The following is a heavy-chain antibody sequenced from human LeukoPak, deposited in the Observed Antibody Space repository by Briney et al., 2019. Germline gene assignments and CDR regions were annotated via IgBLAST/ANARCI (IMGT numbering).Heavy chain of an antibody. CDR2: INPNSGGT. J-gene: IGHJ4*02. V-gene: IGHV1-2*02. Sequence: ASVKVSCKASGYTFTGYYMHWVRQAPGQGLEWMGWINPNSGGTNYARKFQGRVTTTRDTSISTAYMELSRLRSDDTAVYYCARVITMVRGAHFDYWGQGTLVTVSS. CDR3: ARVITMVRGAHFDY. D-gene: IGHD3-10*01. CDR1: GYTFTGYY.